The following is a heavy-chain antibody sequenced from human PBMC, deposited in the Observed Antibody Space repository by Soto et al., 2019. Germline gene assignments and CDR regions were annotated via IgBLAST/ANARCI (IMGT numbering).Heavy chain of an antibody. D-gene: IGHD3-10*01. V-gene: IGHV4-31*03. Sequence: QVQLQESGPGLVKPSQTLSLTCTVSGGSISSGGYYWSWIRQHPGKGLEWIGYIYYSGSTSYNPSLRSRVPTPIDTSKNQFSLKRGSVTAADTAGYYWERDGGYVSGSYGFASGGQGTLVPVSS. J-gene: IGHJ4*02. CDR2: IYYSGST. CDR1: GGSISSGGYY. CDR3: ERDGGYVSGSYGFAS.